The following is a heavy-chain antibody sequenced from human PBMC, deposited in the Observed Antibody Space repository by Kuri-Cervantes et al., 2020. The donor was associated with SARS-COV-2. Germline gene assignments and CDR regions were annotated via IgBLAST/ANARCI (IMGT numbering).Heavy chain of an antibody. CDR2: ISGSGRSA. D-gene: IGHD5-24*01. CDR3: ARDRGRDGGWFDP. J-gene: IGHJ5*02. Sequence: ETLSLTCAASGFTFRNYHMSWVRQAPEKGLEWVSTISGSGRSAYYADSAKGRFTISRDNSKNTLYLQMNSLRAEDTAVYYCARDRGRDGGWFDPWGQGTLVTVSS. V-gene: IGHV3-23*01. CDR1: GFTFRNYH.